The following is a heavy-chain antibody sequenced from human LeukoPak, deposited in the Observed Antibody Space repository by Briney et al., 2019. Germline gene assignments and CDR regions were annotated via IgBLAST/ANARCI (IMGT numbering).Heavy chain of an antibody. CDR1: GGSISSSSYY. CDR2: IYYSGST. Sequence: SETLSLTCTVSGGSISSSSYYWGWIRQPPGKGLEWIGSIYYSGSTYYNPSLKSRVTISVDTSKNQFSLKLSSVTAADTAVYYCARGTKYCSSTSCYYYYYMDVWGKGTTVTVSS. CDR3: ARGTKYCSSTSCYYYYYMDV. J-gene: IGHJ6*03. D-gene: IGHD2-2*01. V-gene: IGHV4-39*07.